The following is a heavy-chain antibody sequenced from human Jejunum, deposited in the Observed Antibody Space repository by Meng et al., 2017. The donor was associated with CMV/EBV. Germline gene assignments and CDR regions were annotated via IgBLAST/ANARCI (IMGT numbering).Heavy chain of an antibody. J-gene: IGHJ4*02. V-gene: IGHV4-59*01. CDR2: IYYTGST. Sequence: GQMKEAGPGVVKPSETLSLTCSVSGSSISSNDWSWIRQPPGKGLEWIGYIYYTGSTTYNPSLKSRATIAVDPSKSQVSLTLSSVTAADSAVYYCAKDRAGDHWGQGTLVTVSS. D-gene: IGHD3-10*01. CDR3: AKDRAGDH. CDR1: GSSISSND.